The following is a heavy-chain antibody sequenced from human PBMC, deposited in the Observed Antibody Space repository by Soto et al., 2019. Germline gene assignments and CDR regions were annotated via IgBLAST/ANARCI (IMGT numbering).Heavy chain of an antibody. CDR3: ARGRNGMDV. CDR1: GDPFSNYD. Sequence: QVQLVQSGAEVKKPGASVKVSCKASGDPFSNYDMKWVRQATGQELEWMGWMNPNSGNTGYARKFQGRVTMTRNTSITTVYMELSSLRSEDTAVYYCARGRNGMDVWGQGTTVTVSS. J-gene: IGHJ6*02. CDR2: MNPNSGNT. V-gene: IGHV1-8*01.